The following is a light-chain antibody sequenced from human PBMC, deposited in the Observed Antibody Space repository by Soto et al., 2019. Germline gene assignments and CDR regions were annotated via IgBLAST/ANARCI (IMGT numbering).Light chain of an antibody. Sequence: QSVLTQPASVSGSPGQSITISCTGTSNDVGTYNLVSWYQQRPGKGPTLVIFENDQRPSGVSFRFSGSKSGNAASLTISGLQAEEEADYYCCSYAGSSTYVFGTGTKLTVL. V-gene: IGLV2-23*01. CDR1: SNDVGTYNL. J-gene: IGLJ1*01. CDR3: CSYAGSSTYV. CDR2: END.